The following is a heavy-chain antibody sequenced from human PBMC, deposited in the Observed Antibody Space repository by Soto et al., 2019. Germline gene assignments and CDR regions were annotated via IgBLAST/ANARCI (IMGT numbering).Heavy chain of an antibody. CDR2: INSDGSNT. V-gene: IGHV3-74*01. CDR3: ARAFFRGVPLDAFDI. D-gene: IGHD3-10*01. CDR1: GFTFSSYW. Sequence: EVQVVESGGGLVQPGGSLRLSCAASGFTFSSYWMHWVRQGPGKGLVWVSRINSDGSNTTYADSVKGRFTISRDNAKNTLYLQMNSLRAEDTAVYYCARAFFRGVPLDAFDIWGQGTMVTVSS. J-gene: IGHJ3*02.